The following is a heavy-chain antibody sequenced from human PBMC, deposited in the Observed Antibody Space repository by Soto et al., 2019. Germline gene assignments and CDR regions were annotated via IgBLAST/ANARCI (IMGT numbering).Heavy chain of an antibody. CDR1: GYTFTSYA. Sequence: ASVKVSCKASGYTFTSYAMHWLRQAPGQRLEWMGWINAGNGNTKYSQKFQDRVTITRDTSASTAYMELSSLRSEDTAVYYCARVPASYCSGGTCYSQAWGQGTLVTGSS. CDR3: ARVPASYCSGGTCYSQA. J-gene: IGHJ5*02. D-gene: IGHD2-15*01. CDR2: INAGNGNT. V-gene: IGHV1-3*01.